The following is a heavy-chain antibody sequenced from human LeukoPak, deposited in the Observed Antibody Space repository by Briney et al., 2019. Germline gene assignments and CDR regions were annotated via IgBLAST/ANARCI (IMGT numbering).Heavy chain of an antibody. J-gene: IGHJ4*02. Sequence: ASVKVSCKASEYTFTSYDINWVRQATGQGLEWMGWMNPNSGNTGYAQKFQVRVTMTRDTSINTAYMDMSRLRSDDTAIYYCARALAVAGHYWGQGTLVTVSS. CDR1: EYTFTSYD. CDR2: MNPNSGNT. V-gene: IGHV1-8*02. D-gene: IGHD6-19*01. CDR3: ARALAVAGHY.